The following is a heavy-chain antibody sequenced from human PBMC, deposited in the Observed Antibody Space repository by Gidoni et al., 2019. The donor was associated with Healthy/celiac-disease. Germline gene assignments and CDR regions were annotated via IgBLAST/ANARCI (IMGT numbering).Heavy chain of an antibody. Sequence: EVQLLESGGGLVQPGGSLRLPCAASGFHFSSYAMSWVRQAPGKGLEWVSAIRGSGGSKYYADSVKGRFTISRDNSKNTLYLQMNSLRAEDTAVYYCANSFEIFGVVITHDYWGQGTLVTVSS. CDR1: GFHFSSYA. D-gene: IGHD3-3*01. CDR3: ANSFEIFGVVITHDY. CDR2: IRGSGGSK. J-gene: IGHJ4*02. V-gene: IGHV3-23*01.